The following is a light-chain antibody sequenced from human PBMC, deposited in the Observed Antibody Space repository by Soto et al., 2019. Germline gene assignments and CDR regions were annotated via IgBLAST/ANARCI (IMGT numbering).Light chain of an antibody. Sequence: DIQMTQSPSTLSASVGDRVTITCRASQSISSWLAWYHQKQAKAPNRLIFKASSLESGVPSRFSGSGSGTEFTLTISSLQPDDFATYYCQQYNTYSPWTFGQGTKVEIK. J-gene: IGKJ1*01. CDR1: QSISSW. CDR2: KAS. CDR3: QQYNTYSPWT. V-gene: IGKV1-5*03.